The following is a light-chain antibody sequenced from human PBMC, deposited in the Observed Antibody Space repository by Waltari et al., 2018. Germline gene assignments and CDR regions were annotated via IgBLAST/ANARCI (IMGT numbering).Light chain of an antibody. Sequence: EIVLTQSPVTLSVSPGDRATLSCRASESASRNLAWYQQKSGQAPRLLIYDASTRATDIPARFSGSGSGTEVTLTIDPLQSEDFAIYYCQQYNHWPPVTFGGGTKVEIK. CDR3: QQYNHWPPVT. V-gene: IGKV3-15*01. J-gene: IGKJ4*01. CDR2: DAS. CDR1: ESASRN.